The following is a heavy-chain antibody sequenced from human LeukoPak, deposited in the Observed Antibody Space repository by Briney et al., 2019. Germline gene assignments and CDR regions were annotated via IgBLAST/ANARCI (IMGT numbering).Heavy chain of an antibody. V-gene: IGHV3-30-3*01. CDR1: GFTFSNYA. D-gene: IGHD5-24*01. Sequence: TGGSLRLSCAASGFTFSNYAMTWVRQAPGKGLEWVAVISYDGSNKYYADSVKGRFTISRDNSKNTLYLQMNSLRAEDTAVYYCAREIRMDGYNLEHDAFDIWGQGTMVTVSS. J-gene: IGHJ3*02. CDR2: ISYDGSNK. CDR3: AREIRMDGYNLEHDAFDI.